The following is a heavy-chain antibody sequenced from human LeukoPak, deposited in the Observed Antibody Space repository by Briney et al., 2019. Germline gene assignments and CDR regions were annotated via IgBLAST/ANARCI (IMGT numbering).Heavy chain of an antibody. CDR1: GFTFSSYA. Sequence: GGSLRLSCAASGFTFSSYAMSWVRQAPGNGLEWVPAISGSGGSTYYADSVKGRFTISRDNSKNTLYLQMNSLRAEDTAVYYCAKSWYLSTPFDYWGQGTLVTVSS. CDR2: ISGSGGST. J-gene: IGHJ4*02. V-gene: IGHV3-23*01. CDR3: AKSWYLSTPFDY. D-gene: IGHD6-13*01.